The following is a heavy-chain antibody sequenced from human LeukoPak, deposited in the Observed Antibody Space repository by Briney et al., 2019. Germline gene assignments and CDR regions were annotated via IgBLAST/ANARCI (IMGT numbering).Heavy chain of an antibody. CDR3: ARDKGDGYNYS. CDR2: IIPIFGTA. D-gene: IGHD5-24*01. CDR1: GGTFSSYA. J-gene: IGHJ4*02. Sequence: GASVKVSCKASGGTFSSYAISWVRQPPGQGLEWMGGIIPIFGTANYAQKFQGRVTITTDESTSTAYMELSSLRSEDTAVYYCARDKGDGYNYSWRQGTLVSVSS. V-gene: IGHV1-69*05.